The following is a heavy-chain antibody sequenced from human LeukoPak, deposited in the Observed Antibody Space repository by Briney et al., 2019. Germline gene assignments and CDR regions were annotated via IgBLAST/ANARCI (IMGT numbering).Heavy chain of an antibody. CDR1: GFTFDDYA. V-gene: IGHV3-9*01. CDR3: ATDLEGWPATSYYYGMDV. D-gene: IGHD2-15*01. J-gene: IGHJ6*02. CDR2: ISWNSGSI. Sequence: GGSLRLSCAASGFTFDDYAMHWVRQAPGKGLEWVSGISWNSGSIGYADSVKGRFTISRDNAKNSLYLQMNSLRAEDTALYYCATDLEGWPATSYYYGMDVWGQGTTVTVSS.